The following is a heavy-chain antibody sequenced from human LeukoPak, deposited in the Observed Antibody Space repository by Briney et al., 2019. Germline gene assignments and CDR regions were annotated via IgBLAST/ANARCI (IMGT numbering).Heavy chain of an antibody. CDR3: ARVYTNYYDSRLNSWYFDL. Sequence: SSQTLSLTCTVSGGSISSAGNYWSWIRQPPGKDLEWIGYIYHTGSTYYNPSLQSRVTISVDRSKNHFSLKLKSVTAADTAVYYCARVYTNYYDSRLNSWYFDLWGRGTLVTVSS. CDR1: GGSISSAGNY. D-gene: IGHD3-22*01. J-gene: IGHJ2*01. V-gene: IGHV4-30-2*01. CDR2: IYHTGST.